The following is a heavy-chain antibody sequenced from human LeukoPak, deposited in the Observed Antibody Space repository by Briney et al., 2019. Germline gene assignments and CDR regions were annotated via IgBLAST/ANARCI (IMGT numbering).Heavy chain of an antibody. CDR1: GFTFSSYS. CDR2: ISSRSSYI. J-gene: IGHJ6*03. Sequence: GGSLRLSCAASGFTFSSYSMNWVRQAPGKGLEWVSSISSRSSYIYYADSVKGRFTISRDNAKNSLYLQMNSLRAEDTAVYYCARVTYYDFWSGYSGDYYYYMDVWAKGPRSPSP. V-gene: IGHV3-21*01. D-gene: IGHD3-3*01. CDR3: ARVTYYDFWSGYSGDYYYYMDV.